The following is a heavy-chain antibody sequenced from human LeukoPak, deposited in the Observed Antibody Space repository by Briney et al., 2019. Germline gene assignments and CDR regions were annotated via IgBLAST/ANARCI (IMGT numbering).Heavy chain of an antibody. J-gene: IGHJ5*02. D-gene: IGHD2-2*01. V-gene: IGHV3-23*01. Sequence: PGGSLRLSCAASGFTFSSYAMSWVRQAPGKGLEWVSAISGSGGSTYYADSVKGRFTISRDNAKNSLYLQMNSLRAEDTAVYYCARDQEAAMVMWFDPWGQGTLVTVSS. CDR2: ISGSGGST. CDR1: GFTFSSYA. CDR3: ARDQEAAMVMWFDP.